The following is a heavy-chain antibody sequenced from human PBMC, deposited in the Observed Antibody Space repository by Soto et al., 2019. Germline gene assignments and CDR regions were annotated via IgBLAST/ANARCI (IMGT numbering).Heavy chain of an antibody. Sequence: SETLSLTCTVSGGSISSYYWSWIRQPPGKGLEWIGYIYYSGSTNYNPSLKSRVTISVDTSKNQFSLKLSSVTAADTAVYYCATRAADYNFWSGYYSYYYFMDVWGKGTTVTV. CDR2: IYYSGST. J-gene: IGHJ6*03. CDR1: GGSISSYY. V-gene: IGHV4-59*08. CDR3: ATRAADYNFWSGYYSYYYFMDV. D-gene: IGHD3-3*01.